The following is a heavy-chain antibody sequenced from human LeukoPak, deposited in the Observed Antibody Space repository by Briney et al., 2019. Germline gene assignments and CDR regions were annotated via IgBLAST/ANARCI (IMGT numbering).Heavy chain of an antibody. J-gene: IGHJ4*02. D-gene: IGHD3-22*01. CDR2: ISAYNGNT. CDR1: GYTFTSYG. CDR3: ARFANYYDSSGYYSYYFDY. V-gene: IGHV1-18*01. Sequence: ASVKVSCKASGYTFTSYGISWVRQAPGQGLEWMGWISAYNGNTNYAQKLQGRVTMTTDTSTSTAYMELRSLRSDDTAVYYCARFANYYDSSGYYSYYFDYWGQGTLVTVSS.